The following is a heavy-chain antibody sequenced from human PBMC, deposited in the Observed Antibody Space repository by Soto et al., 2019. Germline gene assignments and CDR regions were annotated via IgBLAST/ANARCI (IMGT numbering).Heavy chain of an antibody. CDR3: ARDPHPLYYYDSTHAFDI. J-gene: IGHJ3*02. D-gene: IGHD3-22*01. Sequence: GASVKVSCKASGGTFNNYAISWVRQAPGQGLEWMGGIIPIFDTADYAQKFQGRVTITADESTSTAYMELSSLRSDDTAVYYCARDPHPLYYYDSTHAFDIWGQGTMVTVSS. CDR2: IIPIFDTA. V-gene: IGHV1-69*13. CDR1: GGTFNNYA.